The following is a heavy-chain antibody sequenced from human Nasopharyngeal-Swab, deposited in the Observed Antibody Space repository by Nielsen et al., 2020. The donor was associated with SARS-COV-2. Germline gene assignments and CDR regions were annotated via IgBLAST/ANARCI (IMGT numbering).Heavy chain of an antibody. CDR2: INHSGST. CDR1: GWSFSGYY. CDR3: ARGVTMVRGVIRKAGDYFDY. V-gene: IGHV4-34*01. D-gene: IGHD3-10*01. J-gene: IGHJ4*02. Sequence: SETLSLTCAVYGWSFSGYYWSWIRQPPGKGLEWIGEINHSGSTNYNPSPKSRVTISVDTSKNQFSLKLSSVTAADTAVYYCARGVTMVRGVIRKAGDYFDYWGQGTLVTVSS.